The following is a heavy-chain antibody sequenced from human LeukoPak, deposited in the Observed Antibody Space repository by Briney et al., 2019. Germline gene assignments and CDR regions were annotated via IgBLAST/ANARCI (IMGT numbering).Heavy chain of an antibody. V-gene: IGHV1-69*06. CDR3: ARVYYYDSSGYASAGAFDI. D-gene: IGHD3-22*01. CDR2: IIPIFGTA. Sequence: ASVKVSCKASGYTFTSYGISWVRQAPGQGLEWMGGIIPIFGTANYAQKFQGRVTITADKSTSTAYMELSSLRSEDTAVYYCARVYYYDSSGYASAGAFDIWGQGTMVTVSS. J-gene: IGHJ3*02. CDR1: GYTFTSYG.